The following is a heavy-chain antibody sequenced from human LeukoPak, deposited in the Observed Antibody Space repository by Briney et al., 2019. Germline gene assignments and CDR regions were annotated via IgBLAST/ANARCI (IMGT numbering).Heavy chain of an antibody. CDR3: ARVSFSLYGSGKGVPRTLYYGMDV. V-gene: IGHV4-4*07. J-gene: IGHJ6*02. D-gene: IGHD3-10*01. CDR2: IYTSGST. Sequence: SETLSLTCTDSTGSISSYYWSWIRQPAGKGLEWIGRIYTSGSTNYNPSLKSRVTMSVDTSKNQFSLKLSSVTAADTAVYYCARVSFSLYGSGKGVPRTLYYGMDVWGQGTTVTVSS. CDR1: TGSISSYY.